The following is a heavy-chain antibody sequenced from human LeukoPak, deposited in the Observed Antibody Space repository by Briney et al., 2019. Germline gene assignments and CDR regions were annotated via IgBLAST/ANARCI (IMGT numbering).Heavy chain of an antibody. D-gene: IGHD3-10*01. J-gene: IGHJ4*02. CDR2: ISSSSSYT. Sequence: GGSLRLSCAASGFTFSDYYMNWIRQAPGKGLEWVSYISSSSSYTNYADSVKGRFTISRDNAKNSLYLQMNSLRAEDTAVYYCARDRITMVRGVGYWGQGTLVAVSS. CDR3: ARDRITMVRGVGY. CDR1: GFTFSDYY. V-gene: IGHV3-11*06.